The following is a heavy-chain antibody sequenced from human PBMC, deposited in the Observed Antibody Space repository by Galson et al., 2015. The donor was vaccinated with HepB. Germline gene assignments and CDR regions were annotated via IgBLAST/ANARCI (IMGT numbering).Heavy chain of an antibody. CDR2: ISDSGGST. Sequence: SLRLSCAASGFTFSSYVMSWLRQTPGKGLEWVSAISDSGGSTYYADSVKGRFTISRDNAKNSLYLQMNSLRAEDTAVYYCARGSGVDYWGQGTLVTVSS. J-gene: IGHJ4*02. CDR3: ARGSGVDY. CDR1: GFTFSSYV. D-gene: IGHD6-25*01. V-gene: IGHV3-23*01.